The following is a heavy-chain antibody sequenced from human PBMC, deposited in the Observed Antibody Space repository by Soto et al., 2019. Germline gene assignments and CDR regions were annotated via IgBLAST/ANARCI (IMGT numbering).Heavy chain of an antibody. CDR3: AKDKKENVLRFLEWSNDAFDI. CDR1: GFTFSSYA. D-gene: IGHD3-3*01. J-gene: IGHJ3*02. Sequence: EVQLLESGGGLVQPGGSLRLSCAASGFTFSSYAMSWVRQAPGKGLEWGSAISGSGGSTYYADSVKGRFTISRDNSKNTLYLQMNSLRAEDTAVYYCAKDKKENVLRFLEWSNDAFDIWGQGTMVTVSS. CDR2: ISGSGGST. V-gene: IGHV3-23*01.